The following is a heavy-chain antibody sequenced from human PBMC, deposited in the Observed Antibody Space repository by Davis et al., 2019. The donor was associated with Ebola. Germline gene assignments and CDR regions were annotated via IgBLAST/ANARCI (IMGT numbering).Heavy chain of an antibody. D-gene: IGHD3-22*01. Sequence: ASVMVSCKASGYRFTSYYMHWVRQAPGQGLEWMGIINPITGGTSYSQNFQVRVNMTRDTSTSTVYMVLSSLRSEETAVYYCAREGGRYYDSSGYVFDIWGQGTMVKVSS. V-gene: IGHV1-46*01. J-gene: IGHJ3*02. CDR1: GYRFTSYY. CDR3: AREGGRYYDSSGYVFDI. CDR2: INPITGGT.